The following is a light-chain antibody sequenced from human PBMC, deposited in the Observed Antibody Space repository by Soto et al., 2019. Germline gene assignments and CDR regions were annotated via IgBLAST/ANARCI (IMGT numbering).Light chain of an antibody. CDR3: QQYNNWPLT. J-gene: IGKJ4*01. CDR2: GAS. Sequence: EIVMTQSPATLSVSPVERATLSCRASQSVNSNFAWYQQKPGQAPRLLIYGASTRATGIPARFSGSGSGTEFTLTISSLQSEDFAVYYCQQYNNWPLTFGGGTKVEIK. V-gene: IGKV3-15*01. CDR1: QSVNSN.